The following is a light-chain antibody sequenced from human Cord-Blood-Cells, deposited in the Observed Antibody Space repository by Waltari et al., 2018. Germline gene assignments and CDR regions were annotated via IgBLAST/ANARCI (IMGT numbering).Light chain of an antibody. J-gene: IGKJ4*01. CDR2: AAS. V-gene: IGKV1-39*01. CDR1: QSISSY. CDR3: QQSYSTPPAT. Sequence: DIQMTQSPSSLSASVGDRVTITCRASQSISSYLNWYQQKPGKAPKLLIYAASSLQSGVPLRFSGSGSGTDFTLTISSLQPEDFATYYCQQSYSTPPATFGGGTKVEIK.